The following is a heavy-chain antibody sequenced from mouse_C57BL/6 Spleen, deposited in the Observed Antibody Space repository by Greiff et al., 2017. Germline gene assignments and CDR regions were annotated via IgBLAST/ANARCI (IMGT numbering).Heavy chain of an antibody. CDR3: ARGGYSDWYFDV. J-gene: IGHJ1*03. D-gene: IGHD2-12*01. CDR2: IDPSDSYT. Sequence: QVQLQQPGAELVMPGASVKLSCKASGYTFTSYWMHWVKQRPGPGLEWIGEIDPSDSYTNYNQKFKGKSTLTVDKSSSTAYMQLSSLTSEDSAVYYCARGGYSDWYFDVWGTGTTVTVSS. V-gene: IGHV1-69*01. CDR1: GYTFTSYW.